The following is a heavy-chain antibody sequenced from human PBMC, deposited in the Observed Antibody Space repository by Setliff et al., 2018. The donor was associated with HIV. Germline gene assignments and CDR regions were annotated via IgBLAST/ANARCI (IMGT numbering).Heavy chain of an antibody. Sequence: SETLSLTCTVSGGSISSYYWSWIRQPPGKGLEWIGYIYYSGSTNYNPSLKSRVTISVDTSKNQFSLKLSSVTAADTAVYYCGRNPCSGGSRPDAFDIWGQGTMVTVSS. CDR1: GGSISSYY. CDR2: IYYSGST. V-gene: IGHV4-59*01. J-gene: IGHJ3*02. D-gene: IGHD2-15*01. CDR3: GRNPCSGGSRPDAFDI.